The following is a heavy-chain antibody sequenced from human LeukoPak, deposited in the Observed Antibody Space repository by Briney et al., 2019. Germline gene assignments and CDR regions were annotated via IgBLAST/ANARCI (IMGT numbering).Heavy chain of an antibody. CDR3: AREARCTSCFDVDY. D-gene: IGHD2-2*01. CDR1: GYSITSAYY. CDR2: FFLKGST. J-gene: IGHJ4*02. V-gene: IGHV4-38-2*02. Sequence: PSETLSLTCTVSGYSITSAYYWGWIRQPPGKGLEWIGSFFLKGSTYYNPSLKSRVTISVDTSKNQFSLTLSSVTAADTAVYYCAREARCTSCFDVDYWGQGTLVTVSS.